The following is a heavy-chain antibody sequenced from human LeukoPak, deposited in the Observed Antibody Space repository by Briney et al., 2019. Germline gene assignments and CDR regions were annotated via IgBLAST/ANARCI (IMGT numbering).Heavy chain of an antibody. D-gene: IGHD1-1*01. J-gene: IGHJ6*03. CDR2: IGTASDT. V-gene: IGHV3-13*01. CDR1: GFTFSSFD. Sequence: GGSLRLSCAASGFTFSSFDMHWFRQPTGQGLEWVSTIGTASDTYYPGSVEGRFTLSRDNAKNSLYLQMNSLTAGDTAAYYCARGPPRGKYYYMDVWGKGTTVTVSS. CDR3: ARGPPRGKYYYMDV.